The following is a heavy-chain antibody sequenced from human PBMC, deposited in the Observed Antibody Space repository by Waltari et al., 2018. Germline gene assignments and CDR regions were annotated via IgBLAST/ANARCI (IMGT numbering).Heavy chain of an antibody. CDR3: ASLYDYSSSWSTFDI. V-gene: IGHV4-34*01. CDR2: INHSGST. J-gene: IGHJ3*02. Sequence: QVQLQQWGAGLLKPSETLSLTCAVYGGSFSGYYWSWIRQPPGKGLEWIGEINHSGSTTYNPSLKSRVTISVDTSKNQFSLKLSSVTAADTAVYYCASLYDYSSSWSTFDIWGQGTMVTVSS. D-gene: IGHD6-13*01. CDR1: GGSFSGYY.